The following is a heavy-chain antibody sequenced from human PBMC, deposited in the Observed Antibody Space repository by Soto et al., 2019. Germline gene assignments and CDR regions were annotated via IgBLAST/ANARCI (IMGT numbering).Heavy chain of an antibody. CDR3: AKDELAYYYGMDV. J-gene: IGHJ6*02. CDR2: ISYDEKNK. V-gene: IGHV3-30*18. D-gene: IGHD3-10*01. CDR1: GFIFSTYG. Sequence: GGSLRLSCAASGFIFSTYGMHWVRQAPGKGLEWVAVISYDEKNKYYADSVKGRFTISRDKSKNTLYLQMNSLRTEDTAVYYCAKDELAYYYGMDVWGQGTKVTVSS.